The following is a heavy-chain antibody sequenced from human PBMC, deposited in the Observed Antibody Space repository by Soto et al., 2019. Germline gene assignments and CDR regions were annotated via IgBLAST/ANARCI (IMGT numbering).Heavy chain of an antibody. D-gene: IGHD3-10*01. V-gene: IGHV4-39*01. CDR1: GCSISSSSYY. J-gene: IGHJ4*02. CDR2: IYYSGST. Sequence: PSETLSLTCTVSGCSISSSSYYWGWIRQPLGKGLEWIGSIYYSGSTYYNPSLKSRVTISVDTSKNQFSLKLSSVTAADTAVYYCARLRFDTPLRVLSAIDYWGQGTLVTVSS. CDR3: ARLRFDTPLRVLSAIDY.